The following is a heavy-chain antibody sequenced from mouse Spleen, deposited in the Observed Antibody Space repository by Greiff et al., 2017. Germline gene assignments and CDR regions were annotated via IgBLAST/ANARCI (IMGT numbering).Heavy chain of an antibody. CDR1: GFTFSSYA. CDR3: ARRGNGYYFDY. J-gene: IGHJ2*01. Sequence: EVHLVESGGGLVKPGGSLKLSCAASGFTFSSYAMSWVRQTPEKRLEWVAAINSNGGSTYYPDTVKDRFTISRDNAKNTLYLQMSSLRSEDTALYYCARRGNGYYFDYWGQGTTLTVSS. D-gene: IGHD2-2*01. V-gene: IGHV5-6-2*01. CDR2: INSNGGST.